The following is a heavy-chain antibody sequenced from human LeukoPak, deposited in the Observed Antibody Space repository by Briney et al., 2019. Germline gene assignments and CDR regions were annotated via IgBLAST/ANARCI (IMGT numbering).Heavy chain of an antibody. J-gene: IGHJ5*01. CDR3: ARAGYSSGWYEC. CDR2: INPNSGGT. Sequence: ASVKVSCKASGYTFTGYYMHWVRQAPGQGLEWMGRINPNSGGTNYAQKFRGRVTMTRDTSISTAYMELSRLRSDDTAVYYCARAGYSSGWYECWGQGTLVTVSS. CDR1: GYTFTGYY. D-gene: IGHD6-19*01. V-gene: IGHV1-2*06.